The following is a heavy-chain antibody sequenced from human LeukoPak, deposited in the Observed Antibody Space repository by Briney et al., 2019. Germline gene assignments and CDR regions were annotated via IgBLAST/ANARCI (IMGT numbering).Heavy chain of an antibody. CDR3: ARDSHYSTSSNYYYYYMNV. Sequence: SETLSLTCIVSGGSTTGSGYYWACIRQPPGKGLEWLRNSNYNGDTSYNTSLKGRLPISIDTSRNQFSWKLSSVTAADTAVYFCARDSHYSTSSNYYYYYMNVWGKGTTVTVSS. CDR2: SNYNGDT. J-gene: IGHJ6*03. CDR1: GGSTTGSGYY. V-gene: IGHV4-39*07. D-gene: IGHD6-6*01.